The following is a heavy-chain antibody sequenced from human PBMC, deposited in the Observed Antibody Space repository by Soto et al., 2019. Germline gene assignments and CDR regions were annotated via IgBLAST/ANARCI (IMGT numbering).Heavy chain of an antibody. V-gene: IGHV3-72*01. CDR2: SKNKPNSYTT. CDR1: GLTFSDHY. J-gene: IGHJ3*02. CDR3: ASGVPAARRAFDI. D-gene: IGHD2-2*01. Sequence: EVQLVESGGVLVPPGGSLRLSCAASGLTFSDHYMDWVRQAPGRGLEWVGRSKNKPNSYTTEYAASVKGRFTISRDDSKNSLYLQMNSLKTEDTAVYYCASGVPAARRAFDIWGQGTTVTVSS.